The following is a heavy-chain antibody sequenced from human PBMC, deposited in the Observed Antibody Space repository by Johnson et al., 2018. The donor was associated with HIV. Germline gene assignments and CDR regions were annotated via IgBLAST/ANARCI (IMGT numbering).Heavy chain of an antibody. D-gene: IGHD3-16*01. V-gene: IGHV3-9*01. J-gene: IGHJ3*02. CDR2: ISWNSGSI. CDR1: GFTFSNYA. CDR3: AKPPSMGADAFDI. Sequence: QLVESGGGVVQPGRSLRLSCAASGFTFSNYAMHWVRQAPGKGLEWVSGISWNSGSIGYADSVKGRFTISRDNAKNSLYLQMNSLRAEDAAVYYCAKPPSMGADAFDIWGKGTMVTVSS.